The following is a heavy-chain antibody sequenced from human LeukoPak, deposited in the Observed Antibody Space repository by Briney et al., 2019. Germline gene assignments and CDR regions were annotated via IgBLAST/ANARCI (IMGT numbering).Heavy chain of an antibody. CDR2: IYYSGST. CDR1: GGSISSYY. J-gene: IGHJ4*02. D-gene: IGHD5-12*01. CDR3: AREVYSGYDFGYFDY. Sequence: SETLSLTCSVSGGSISSYYWSWIRQPPGKGLEWIGYIYYSGSTNYNPSLKSRVTISVDTSKSQFSLKLSSVTAADTAVYYCAREVYSGYDFGYFDYWGQGTLVTVSS. V-gene: IGHV4-59*01.